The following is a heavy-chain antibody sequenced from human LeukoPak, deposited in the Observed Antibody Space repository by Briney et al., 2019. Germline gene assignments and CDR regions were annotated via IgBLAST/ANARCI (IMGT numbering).Heavy chain of an antibody. CDR3: ARVPVAGYWYFDL. D-gene: IGHD6-19*01. CDR2: IYYSGST. J-gene: IGHJ2*01. V-gene: IGHV4-59*01. CDR1: GGSISSYY. Sequence: SETLSLTCTVSGGSISSYYWSWIRQSPGKGLEWVGYIYYSGSTNYNPSLKSRVTISVDTSKNQFSLKLSSVTAADTAVYYCARVPVAGYWYFDLWGRGTLVTVSS.